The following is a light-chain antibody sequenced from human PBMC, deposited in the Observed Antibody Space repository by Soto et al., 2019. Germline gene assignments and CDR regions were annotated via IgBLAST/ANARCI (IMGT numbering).Light chain of an antibody. CDR1: QSVSSN. CDR2: GAS. V-gene: IGKV3-15*01. Sequence: EIVMTQSPATLSVSPGERATLSCRASQSVSSNLAWYHQKPGQAPRLLIYGASTRAAGIPARFSGSGSGTEFTLSISSLQSEDFAVYYCQQYNNWPRTFGQGT. CDR3: QQYNNWPRT. J-gene: IGKJ1*01.